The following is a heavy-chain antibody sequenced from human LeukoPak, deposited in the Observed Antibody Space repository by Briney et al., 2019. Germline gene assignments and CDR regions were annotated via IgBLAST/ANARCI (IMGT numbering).Heavy chain of an antibody. D-gene: IGHD3-22*01. CDR3: ARGYYDSSGEFDY. CDR1: GFIFSSHA. CDR2: ISGGDTST. J-gene: IGHJ4*02. V-gene: IGHV3-23*01. Sequence: QPGGSLRLSCAASGFIFSSHAMNWVRQAPGEGLEWVSTISGGDTSTFYADSVKGRFTISRDNSKNTRYLQMNSLRAEDTAVYYCARGYYDSSGEFDYWGQGTLVTVSS.